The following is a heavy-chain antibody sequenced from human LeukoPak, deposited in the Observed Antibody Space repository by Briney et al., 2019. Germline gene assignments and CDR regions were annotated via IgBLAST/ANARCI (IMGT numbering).Heavy chain of an antibody. V-gene: IGHV4-4*02. D-gene: IGHD3-10*01. CDR1: GGSISSSNW. CDR2: IYHSGST. CDR3: ARHRLYGSGSYYNFDY. J-gene: IGHJ4*02. Sequence: SETLSLTCAVSGGSISSSNWWSWVRQPPGKGLEWIGEIYHSGSTNYNPSLKSRVTISVDTSKNQFSLKLSSVTAADTAVYYCARHRLYGSGSYYNFDYWGQGTLVTVSS.